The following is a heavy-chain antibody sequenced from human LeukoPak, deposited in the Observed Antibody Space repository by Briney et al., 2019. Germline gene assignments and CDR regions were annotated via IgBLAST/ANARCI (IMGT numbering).Heavy chain of an antibody. J-gene: IGHJ3*02. CDR2: ISSSSSYI. Sequence: GGSLRLSCAASGFTFSSYSMNWVRQAPGKGLEWVSSISSSSSYIYYADSVKGRFTISRDNAKNSLYLQMNSLRAEDTAVYYCARVPTRYSSGWRALDAFDIWGQGTMATVSS. CDR1: GFTFSSYS. V-gene: IGHV3-21*01. D-gene: IGHD6-19*01. CDR3: ARVPTRYSSGWRALDAFDI.